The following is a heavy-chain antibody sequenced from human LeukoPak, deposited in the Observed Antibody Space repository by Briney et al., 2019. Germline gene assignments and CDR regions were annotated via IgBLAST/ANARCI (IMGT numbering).Heavy chain of an antibody. CDR1: GFTFSRYG. Sequence: GGSLRLSCAASGFTFSRYGMHWVRQAPGKGLEWVAFIRYDGTNKYYADSVKDRFTISRDNSKNTLYLQMNSLRAEDTAVYYCARDRYSSSQGACLNYWGQGTLVTVSS. CDR2: IRYDGTNK. V-gene: IGHV3-30*02. D-gene: IGHD6-13*01. J-gene: IGHJ4*02. CDR3: ARDRYSSSQGACLNY.